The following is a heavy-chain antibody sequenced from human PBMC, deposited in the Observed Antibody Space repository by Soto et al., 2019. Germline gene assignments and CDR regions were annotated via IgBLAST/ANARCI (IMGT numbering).Heavy chain of an antibody. J-gene: IGHJ4*02. Sequence: QLLESGGGLVQPGGSLRLSCAASGFTFSDYAMYWVRLALGKGLEWVSTIVRSCGGTYYPGSVKGRFTISRDNSKSTLYLQMSTVGAEDPAVYLCPYTIPGRYGAPSAFDSRGQGTLVSVSS. CDR2: IVRSCGGT. D-gene: IGHD4-17*01. V-gene: IGHV3-23*01. CDR1: GFTFSDYA. CDR3: PYTIPGRYGAPSAFDS.